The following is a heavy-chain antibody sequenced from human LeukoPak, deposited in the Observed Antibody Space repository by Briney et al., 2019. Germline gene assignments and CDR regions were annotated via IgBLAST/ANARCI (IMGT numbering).Heavy chain of an antibody. D-gene: IGHD5-24*01. CDR2: IYYTGST. CDR3: ARFDRDGYNLDY. CDR1: GGSISGYY. Sequence: SETLSLTGTVSGGSISGYYWTWIRQPPGKGLEWIGYIYYTGSTNYNPSLKSRVTISVDTSKNQFSLNLSSVTAADTALYYCARFDRDGYNLDYWGQGTLVTVSS. V-gene: IGHV4-59*01. J-gene: IGHJ4*02.